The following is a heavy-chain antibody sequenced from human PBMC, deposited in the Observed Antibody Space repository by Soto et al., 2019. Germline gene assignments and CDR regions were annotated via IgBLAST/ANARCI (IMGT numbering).Heavy chain of an antibody. J-gene: IGHJ6*02. CDR2: IWYDGSNK. CDR3: ARDQYCSGGSCYHDYYYYGMDV. D-gene: IGHD2-15*01. CDR1: GFTFSSYG. V-gene: IGHV3-33*01. Sequence: GSLRLSCAASGFTFSSYGMHWVRQAPGKGLEWVAVIWYDGSNKYYADSVKGRFTISRDNSKNTLYLQMNSLRAEDTAVYYCARDQYCSGGSCYHDYYYYGMDVWGQGTTVTVSS.